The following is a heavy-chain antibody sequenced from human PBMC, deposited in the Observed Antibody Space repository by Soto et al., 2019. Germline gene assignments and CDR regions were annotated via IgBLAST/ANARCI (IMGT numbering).Heavy chain of an antibody. Sequence: LSLTCTVSGGSISSGGYYWSWIRQHPGKGLEWIGYIYYSGSTYYNPSLKSRVTISVDTSKNQFSLKLSSVTAADTAVYYCARVPHLGYSYGHWGQGTLVTVSS. CDR2: IYYSGST. CDR1: GGSISSGGYY. D-gene: IGHD5-18*01. CDR3: ARVPHLGYSYGH. J-gene: IGHJ4*02. V-gene: IGHV4-31*03.